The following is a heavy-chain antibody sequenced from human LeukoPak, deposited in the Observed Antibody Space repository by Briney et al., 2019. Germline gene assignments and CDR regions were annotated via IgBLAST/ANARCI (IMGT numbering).Heavy chain of an antibody. CDR2: ISSSGSTI. CDR3: AREVGATYYYYYYHMDV. V-gene: IGHV3-11*01. J-gene: IGHJ6*03. Sequence: PGGSLRLSCAASGFTFSDYYMSWIRQAPGKGLEWVSYISSSGSTIYYADSVKGRFTISRDNAKNSLYLQMNSLRAEDTAVYYCAREVGATYYYYYYHMDVWAKGPRSPSP. CDR1: GFTFSDYY. D-gene: IGHD1-26*01.